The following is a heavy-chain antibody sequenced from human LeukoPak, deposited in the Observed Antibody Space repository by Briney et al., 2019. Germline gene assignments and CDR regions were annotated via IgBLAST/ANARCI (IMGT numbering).Heavy chain of an antibody. J-gene: IGHJ6*03. D-gene: IGHD1-7*01. V-gene: IGHV4-31*03. CDR3: ARDKTGTTIGRYYYYYMDV. Sequence: SQTLSLTCTVSGGSISSGGYFWSWIRQHPGKGLEWIGYIHYSGSTYNNPSLKSRVTISVDTSKNQFSLKLSSVTAADTAVYYCARDKTGTTIGRYYYYYMDVWGKGTTVTVSS. CDR1: GGSISSGGYF. CDR2: IHYSGST.